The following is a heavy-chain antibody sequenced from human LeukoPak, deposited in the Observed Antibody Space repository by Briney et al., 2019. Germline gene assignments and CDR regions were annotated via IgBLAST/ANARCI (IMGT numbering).Heavy chain of an antibody. CDR1: GFTFSSYA. V-gene: IGHV3-30*14. J-gene: IGHJ3*01. Sequence: GGSLRLSCAASGFTFSSYAMHWVRQAPGKGLEWVAVISYDGSNKYYADSVKGRFTISRDNSKNTLYLQMNSLRAEDTAVYYCARVGPVAGIQWSWGQGTMVTVS. CDR2: ISYDGSNK. D-gene: IGHD6-19*01. CDR3: ARVGPVAGIQWS.